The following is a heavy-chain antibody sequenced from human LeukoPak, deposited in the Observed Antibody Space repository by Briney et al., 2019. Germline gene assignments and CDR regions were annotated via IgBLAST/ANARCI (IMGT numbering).Heavy chain of an antibody. CDR3: ASGIAVAGTFSY. Sequence: GGSLRLSCVASGFTFSGYSMGWVRQAPGKGLEWVSSISSSSSYIYYADSVKGRFTISRDNAKNSLYLQMNSLRAEDTAVYYCASGIAVAGTFSYWGQGTLVTVSS. CDR1: GFTFSGYS. J-gene: IGHJ4*02. CDR2: ISSSSSYI. V-gene: IGHV3-21*01. D-gene: IGHD6-19*01.